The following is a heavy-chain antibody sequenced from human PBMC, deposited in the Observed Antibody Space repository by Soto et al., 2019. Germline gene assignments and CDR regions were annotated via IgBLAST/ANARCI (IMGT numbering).Heavy chain of an antibody. V-gene: IGHV3-23*01. CDR2: IGTDGNT. J-gene: IGHJ4*01. CDR1: GFTSNSYA. Sequence: PVGSLRLSCAPSGFTSNSYAMNWVRQAPGKGLAWVSAIGTDGNTYYANSVKGRFTISRDNSRTTLYLQMNSLRVEDTALYYCVRKYPGTRPFDYWGQGTLVTVSS. D-gene: IGHD2-2*01. CDR3: VRKYPGTRPFDY.